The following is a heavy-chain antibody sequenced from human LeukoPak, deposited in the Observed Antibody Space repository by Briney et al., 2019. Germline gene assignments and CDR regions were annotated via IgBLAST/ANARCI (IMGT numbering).Heavy chain of an antibody. V-gene: IGHV4-59*01. D-gene: IGHD5-24*01. J-gene: IGHJ3*02. CDR1: GGSISSYY. Sequence: SETLSLTCTVSGGSISSYYWSWIRQPPGKGLEWIGYIYYSGSTNYNPSLKSRVTISVDTSKNQFSLKLSSVTAADTAVYYCARDGEMATILGAFDIWGQGTMVTVSS. CDR2: IYYSGST. CDR3: ARDGEMATILGAFDI.